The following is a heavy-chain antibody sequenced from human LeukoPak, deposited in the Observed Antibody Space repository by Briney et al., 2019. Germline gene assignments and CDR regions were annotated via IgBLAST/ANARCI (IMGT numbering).Heavy chain of an antibody. CDR3: ARYSRGVGAASDY. V-gene: IGHV4-34*01. CDR1: GGSFSAYY. Sequence: IPSETLSLTCAVYGGSFSAYYWSWIRQPPGKGLEWIGEINHSGSTNYNPSLKSRVTISVDTSKNQFSLKLSSVIAADTAVYYCARYSRGVGAASDYWGQGTLVTVSS. J-gene: IGHJ4*02. CDR2: INHSGST. D-gene: IGHD2-15*01.